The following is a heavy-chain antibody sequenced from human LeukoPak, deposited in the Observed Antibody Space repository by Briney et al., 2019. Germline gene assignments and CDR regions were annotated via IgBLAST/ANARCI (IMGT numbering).Heavy chain of an antibody. Sequence: GGSLRLSCAASGFTFSSYWMSWVRQAPGKGLEWVANIKQDGSEKYYVDSVKGRFTISRDNAKNSLYLQMNSLRAEDTAAYYCARDTGAAKDYNYYGMDVWGKGTTVTVSS. CDR2: IKQDGSEK. J-gene: IGHJ6*04. CDR1: GFTFSSYW. D-gene: IGHD2-15*01. CDR3: ARDTGAAKDYNYYGMDV. V-gene: IGHV3-7*03.